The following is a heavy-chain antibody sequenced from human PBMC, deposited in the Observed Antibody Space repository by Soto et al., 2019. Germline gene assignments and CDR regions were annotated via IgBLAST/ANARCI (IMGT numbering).Heavy chain of an antibody. CDR2: IYYDGNT. Sequence: PSETLSLTCTVPGGSITSSSHYWGWIRQPPGKGLECIGNIYYDGNTYYNPPLKSRVTISLDTSKNQFSLRLNSVTAADTAVYYCARSSITPRLFMYPFDYWGQGTLVTVSS. J-gene: IGHJ4*02. CDR1: GGSITSSSHY. CDR3: ARSSITPRLFMYPFDY. V-gene: IGHV4-39*01. D-gene: IGHD6-6*01.